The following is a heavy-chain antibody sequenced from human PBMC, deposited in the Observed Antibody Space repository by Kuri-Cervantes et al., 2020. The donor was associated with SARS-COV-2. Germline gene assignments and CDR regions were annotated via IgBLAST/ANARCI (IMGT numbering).Heavy chain of an antibody. CDR1: GVIFSSYG. Sequence: GESLKISCAASGVIFSSYGMHWVRQAPGKGLEWVAFVRSDGSNKHYTDSVKGRFTISRDNSKNTLYLQMNSLRPEDTAVYCCAKDDGGSFGLFDNWGQGILVTVSS. J-gene: IGHJ4*02. CDR2: VRSDGSNK. CDR3: AKDDGGSFGLFDN. V-gene: IGHV3-30*02. D-gene: IGHD1-26*01.